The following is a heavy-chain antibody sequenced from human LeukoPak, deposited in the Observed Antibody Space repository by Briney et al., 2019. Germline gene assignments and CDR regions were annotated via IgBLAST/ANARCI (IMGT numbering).Heavy chain of an antibody. J-gene: IGHJ6*03. CDR2: ISGSGGNT. CDR3: ARDHHSSSWLIYYYYMDV. V-gene: IGHV3-23*01. Sequence: GGSLRLSCAASGFTFSRNGMTWVRQAPGKGLEWVSAISGSGGNTYYADSVKGRFTISRDNSKNTLYLQMNSLRAEDTAVYYCARDHHSSSWLIYYYYMDVWGKGTTVTVSS. D-gene: IGHD6-13*01. CDR1: GFTFSRNG.